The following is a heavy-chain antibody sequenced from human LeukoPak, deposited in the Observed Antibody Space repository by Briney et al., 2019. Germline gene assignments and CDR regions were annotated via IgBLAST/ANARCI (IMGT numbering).Heavy chain of an antibody. J-gene: IGHJ6*03. CDR2: LYSSGDT. Sequence: SETLSLTCIVSGGSISSYYWSWIRQPAGKGLEWIGRLYSSGDTNYNPSLKSRVTMSVDTSKNQFSLKLSSVTAADTAVYYCARGQNCSSTSCYSYYYYMDVWGKGTTVTVSS. D-gene: IGHD2-2*01. CDR1: GGSISSYY. CDR3: ARGQNCSSTSCYSYYYYMDV. V-gene: IGHV4-4*07.